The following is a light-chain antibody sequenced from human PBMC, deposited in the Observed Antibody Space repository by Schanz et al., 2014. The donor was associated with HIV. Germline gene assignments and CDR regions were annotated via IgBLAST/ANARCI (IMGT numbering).Light chain of an antibody. CDR1: QSISTY. V-gene: IGKV1-39*01. Sequence: DIQMTQSPSSLSASVGDRVTITCRASQSISTYLNWYQQKPGKAPNLLIYAASTLQSGVPSRFSGSGSGTEFTLTISGLQPDDFATYYCQQYDTSSWTFGQGTKVEIK. CDR3: QQYDTSSWT. J-gene: IGKJ1*01. CDR2: AAS.